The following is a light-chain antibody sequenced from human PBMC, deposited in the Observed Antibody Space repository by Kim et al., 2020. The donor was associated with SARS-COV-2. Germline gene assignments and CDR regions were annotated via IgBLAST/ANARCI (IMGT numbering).Light chain of an antibody. CDR1: SLRSYY. J-gene: IGLJ2*01. Sequence: SSELTQDSAVSVALGQTVRITCQGDSLRSYYASWYQQKPGQAPVLVIYGKNNRPSGIPDRFSGSSSGNTASLTITGAQAEDEADYYCKPRDISGNHVVFG. CDR2: GKN. V-gene: IGLV3-19*01. CDR3: KPRDISGNHVV.